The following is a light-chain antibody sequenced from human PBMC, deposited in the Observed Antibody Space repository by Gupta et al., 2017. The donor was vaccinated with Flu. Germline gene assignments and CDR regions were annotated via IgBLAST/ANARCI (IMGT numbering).Light chain of an antibody. Sequence: PATLSLSPGERATLSCRASQTISNNLAWYQQKPGQAPRLFIYDASNRATGTPARFSGSGSGTDFTLTISSLEPEDFAVYYCQQRSNWPRTFGGGTKVEIK. CDR2: DAS. CDR3: QQRSNWPRT. V-gene: IGKV3-11*01. J-gene: IGKJ4*01. CDR1: QTISNN.